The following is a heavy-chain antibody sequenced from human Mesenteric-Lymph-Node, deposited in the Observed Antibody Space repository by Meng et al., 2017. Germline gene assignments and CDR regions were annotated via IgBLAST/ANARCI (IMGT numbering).Heavy chain of an antibody. J-gene: IGHJ4*02. CDR2: INTDGSNT. Sequence: EVQLVGTGGGLVQPGGSLRRSCAASGFSFSNYWMHCVRKAPGKGLVWVSFINTDGSNTAYADSVKGRFTISRDNAKNTLCLQMNSLRVEDTAIYYCADITAGFWGQGTLVTVSS. D-gene: IGHD3-10*01. V-gene: IGHV3-74*01. CDR1: GFSFSNYW. CDR3: ADITAGF.